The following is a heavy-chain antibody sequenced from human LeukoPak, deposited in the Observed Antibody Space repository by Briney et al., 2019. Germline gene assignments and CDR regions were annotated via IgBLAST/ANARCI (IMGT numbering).Heavy chain of an antibody. V-gene: IGHV1-69*05. D-gene: IGHD3-22*01. CDR1: GGTFSSYA. J-gene: IGHJ4*02. CDR3: ARARYDSSGYYYG. CDR2: IIPIFGTA. Sequence: SVKVSCTASGGTFSSYAISWVRQAPGQGLEWMGRIIPIFGTANYAQKFQGRVTITTDESTSTAYMELSSLRSEDTAVYYCARARYDSSGYYYGWGQGTLVTLSS.